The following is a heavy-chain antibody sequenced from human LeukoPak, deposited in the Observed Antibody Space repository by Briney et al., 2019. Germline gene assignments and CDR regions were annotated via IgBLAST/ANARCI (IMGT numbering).Heavy chain of an antibody. CDR2: ISSSGSTI. CDR3: ARDWIHCTNGVCYLFDY. Sequence: GGSLRLSCAASGFTFSDCYMSWLRQAPGKGLEWVSYISSSGSTIYYADSVKGRFTISRDNAKNSLYLQMNSLRAEDTAVYYCARDWIHCTNGVCYLFDYWGQGTLVTVSS. CDR1: GFTFSDCY. D-gene: IGHD2-8*01. J-gene: IGHJ4*02. V-gene: IGHV3-11*04.